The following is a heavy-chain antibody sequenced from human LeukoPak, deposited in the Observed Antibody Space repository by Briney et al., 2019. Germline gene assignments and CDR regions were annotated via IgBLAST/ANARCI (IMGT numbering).Heavy chain of an antibody. Sequence: SETLSLTCAVSGGSISSYYWSWIRQPPGKGLEWIGYIYYSGSTNYNPSLKSRVTISADTSKNQFSLKLSSVTAADTAVYYCARAKRGEAFDIWGQGTMVTVSS. CDR1: GGSISSYY. V-gene: IGHV4-59*01. CDR2: IYYSGST. J-gene: IGHJ3*02. D-gene: IGHD3-10*01. CDR3: ARAKRGEAFDI.